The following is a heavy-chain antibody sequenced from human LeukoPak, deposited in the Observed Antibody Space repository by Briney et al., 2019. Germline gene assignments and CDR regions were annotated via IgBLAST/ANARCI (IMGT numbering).Heavy chain of an antibody. J-gene: IGHJ4*02. CDR3: AREVIMITFGGVVPNRFDY. V-gene: IGHV4-61*02. CDR1: GGSISSGSYY. D-gene: IGHD3-16*01. Sequence: SETLSLTCTVSGGSISSGSYYWSWIRQPAGKGLEWIGRIYTSGSTNYNPSLKSRVTISVDTSKNQFSLKLSSVTAADTAVYYCAREVIMITFGGVVPNRFDYWGQGTLVTVSS. CDR2: IYTSGST.